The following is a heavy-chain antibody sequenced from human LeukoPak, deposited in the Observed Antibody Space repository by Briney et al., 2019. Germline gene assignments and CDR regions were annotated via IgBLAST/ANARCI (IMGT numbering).Heavy chain of an antibody. CDR3: ARVKDGSGSIFDY. D-gene: IGHD3-10*01. J-gene: IGHJ4*02. CDR2: IYYSGST. Sequence: TSETLSLTCTVSGGSISSYYWSWIRQPPGKGLEWIGYIYYSGSTNYNPSLKSRVTISVDTSKNQFSLKLSSVTAADTAVYYCARVKDGSGSIFDYWGQGTLVTVSS. CDR1: GGSISSYY. V-gene: IGHV4-59*01.